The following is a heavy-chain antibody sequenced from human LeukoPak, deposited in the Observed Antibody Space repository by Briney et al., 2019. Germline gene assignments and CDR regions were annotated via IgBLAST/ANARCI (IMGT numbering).Heavy chain of an antibody. CDR2: IWYDGSNK. D-gene: IGHD5-12*01. CDR1: GFTFSSYG. J-gene: IGHJ4*02. CDR3: AKDDIGYYFDN. V-gene: IGHV3-33*06. Sequence: GGSLRLSCAASGFTFSSYGVHWVRQAPGKGLGWVAVIWYDGSNKYYADSVKGRFTISRDNSKNTMYLQMNSLRAEDTAVYYCAKDDIGYYFDNWGQGTLVTVSS.